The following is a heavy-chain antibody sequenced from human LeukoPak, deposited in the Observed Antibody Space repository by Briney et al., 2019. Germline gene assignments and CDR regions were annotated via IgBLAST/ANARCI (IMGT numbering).Heavy chain of an antibody. CDR2: IDPSDSYT. CDR1: GYSFTSYW. V-gene: IGHV5-10-1*01. D-gene: IGHD6-13*01. CDR3: ARQASQPGIAAAGTLDY. Sequence: PGGSLKISCQGSGYSFTSYWISGARQLPGKGLEWMGRIDPSDSYTNYSPSFQGHVTISADKSISTAYLQWSSLKASDTAMYYCARQASQPGIAAAGTLDYWGQGTLVTVSS. J-gene: IGHJ4*02.